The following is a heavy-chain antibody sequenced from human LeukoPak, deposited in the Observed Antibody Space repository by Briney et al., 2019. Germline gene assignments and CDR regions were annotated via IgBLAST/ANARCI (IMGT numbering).Heavy chain of an antibody. J-gene: IGHJ5*02. Sequence: PSETLSLTCTVSGGSISSGGYYWSWIRQHPGKGLEWIGYIYYSGSTYYNPSLKSRVTISVGTSENQFSLKLSSVTAADTAVYYCARDVYCSGGSCSKTSVDWFDPWGQGTLVTVSS. D-gene: IGHD2-15*01. V-gene: IGHV4-31*03. CDR3: ARDVYCSGGSCSKTSVDWFDP. CDR2: IYYSGST. CDR1: GGSISSGGYY.